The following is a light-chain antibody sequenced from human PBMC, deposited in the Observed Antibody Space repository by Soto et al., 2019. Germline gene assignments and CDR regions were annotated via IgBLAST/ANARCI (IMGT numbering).Light chain of an antibody. CDR1: SSDIGGYNY. J-gene: IGLJ1*01. V-gene: IGLV2-14*03. Sequence: QSVLTQPASVSGSPGQSITISCTGTSSDIGGYNYVSWYQQNPGKAPKLMIYDVTHRPSGVSNRFSGSKSGNTASLTISGLQAEDEGDYYCSSYSSTSTRIFGTGTKLTVL. CDR3: SSYSSTSTRI. CDR2: DVT.